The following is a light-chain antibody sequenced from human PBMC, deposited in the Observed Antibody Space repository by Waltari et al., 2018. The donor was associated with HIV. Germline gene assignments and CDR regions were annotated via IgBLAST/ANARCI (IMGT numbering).Light chain of an antibody. CDR1: GPDIGNY. CDR3: TSLGDTNSIL. J-gene: IGLJ2*01. V-gene: IGLV2-14*01. CDR2: KVN. Sequence: SALIQPASVSGSPGQSVTISCTRTGPDIGNYVAWYQQFACKAPQLILFKVNSRPSGVSVRFSGFKSGDTASLTISGLQPEHEATYYCTSLGDTNSILFGGGTLLTVL.